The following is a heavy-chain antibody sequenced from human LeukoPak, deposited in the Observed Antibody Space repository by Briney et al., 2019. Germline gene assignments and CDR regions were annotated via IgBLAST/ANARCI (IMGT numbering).Heavy chain of an antibody. CDR2: INHSGST. D-gene: IGHD2-2*01. J-gene: IGHJ4*01. CDR3: ARHIVVVPAAPYYFDY. Sequence: SETLSLTCAVYGGSFSGYYWSWIRRPPGKGLEWIGEINHSGSTNYNPSLKSRVTISVDTSKKQFSLKLSSVTAADTAVYYCARHIVVVPAAPYYFDYWGHGTLVTVSS. V-gene: IGHV4-34*01. CDR1: GGSFSGYY.